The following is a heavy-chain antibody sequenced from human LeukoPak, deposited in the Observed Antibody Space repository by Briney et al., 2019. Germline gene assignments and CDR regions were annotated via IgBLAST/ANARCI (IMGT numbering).Heavy chain of an antibody. CDR1: GFTFSSYA. D-gene: IGHD3-22*01. CDR2: ISGSGGST. J-gene: IGHJ4*02. CDR3: AKCQGAYDSSGYYYFASTTSYYFDY. V-gene: IGHV3-23*01. Sequence: GGSLRLSCAASGFTFSSYAMSWVRQAPGKGLEWVSAISGSGGSTYYADSVKGRFTISRDNSKNTLYLQMNSLRAEDTAVYYCAKCQGAYDSSGYYYFASTTSYYFDYWGQGTLVTVSS.